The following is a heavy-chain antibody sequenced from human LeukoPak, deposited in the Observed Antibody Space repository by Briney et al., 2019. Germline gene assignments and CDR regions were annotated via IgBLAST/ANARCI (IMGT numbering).Heavy chain of an antibody. V-gene: IGHV1-18*01. CDR1: GYTFTSYG. J-gene: IGHJ6*03. CDR3: ARGIAVEFYYYMDV. D-gene: IGHD6-19*01. Sequence: ASVKVSCKASGYTFTSYGISWVRQAPGQGLEWMGWISAYNGNTNYAQKLQGRVTMTTDTSTSTAYMELRSLRSDNTAVYYCARGIAVEFYYYMDVWGKGTTVTVSS. CDR2: ISAYNGNT.